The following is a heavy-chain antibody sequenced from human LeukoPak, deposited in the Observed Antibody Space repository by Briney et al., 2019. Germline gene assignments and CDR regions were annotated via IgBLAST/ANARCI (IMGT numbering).Heavy chain of an antibody. CDR2: ISWNSGSI. CDR1: GFTFDDYA. Sequence: GGSLRLSCAASGFTFDDYAMHWVRQAPGKGLEWVSGISWNSGSIGYADSVKGRFTISRDNAKNSLYLQMNSLRAEDTALYYCAKDTGWAAAGTFDYWGQGTLVTVSS. CDR3: AKDTGWAAAGTFDY. V-gene: IGHV3-9*01. D-gene: IGHD6-13*01. J-gene: IGHJ4*02.